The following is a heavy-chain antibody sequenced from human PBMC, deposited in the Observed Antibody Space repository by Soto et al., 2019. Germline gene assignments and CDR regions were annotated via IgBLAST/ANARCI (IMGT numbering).Heavy chain of an antibody. CDR1: GGSISSDVSY. Sequence: QVQLQESGPGLVKPSQTLSLTCTVSGGSISSDVSYWTWIRQHPGKGLEWIGYMYYGGSTYYNPSLKSRITISVDTSKNQFSLKLSSVTAADTAVYYCAREQSSTSSVDYWGQGTLVTVSS. CDR3: AREQSSTSSVDY. J-gene: IGHJ4*02. CDR2: MYYGGST. D-gene: IGHD2-2*01. V-gene: IGHV4-31*03.